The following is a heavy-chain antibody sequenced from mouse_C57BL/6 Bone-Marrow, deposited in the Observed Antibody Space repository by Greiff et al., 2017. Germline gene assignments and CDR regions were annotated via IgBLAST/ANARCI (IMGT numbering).Heavy chain of an antibody. J-gene: IGHJ1*03. CDR3: AREKSSPLEWYFDV. V-gene: IGHV1-69*01. CDR1: GYTFTSYW. CDR2: IDPSDSYT. D-gene: IGHD1-3*01. Sequence: QVQLQQPGAELVMPGASVKLSCKASGYTFTSYWMHWVKQRPGQGLEWIGEIDPSDSYTNYNQKFKGKSKLTVDKSSSTAYMHLSSLTSEDSAVDYCAREKSSPLEWYFDVWGTGTTVTVSS.